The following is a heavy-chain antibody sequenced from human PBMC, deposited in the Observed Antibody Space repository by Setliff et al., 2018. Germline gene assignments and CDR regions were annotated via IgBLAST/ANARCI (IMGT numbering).Heavy chain of an antibody. J-gene: IGHJ3*02. CDR3: ARVGRGYSGYASSAFDI. CDR1: GGSIRSYY. D-gene: IGHD5-12*01. Sequence: LSLTCTVSGGSIRSYYWSWIRQPPGKGLEWIGYIYYSGSTNYNPSLKSRVTISVDTSKNQFSLKLSSVTAADTAVYYCARVGRGYSGYASSAFDIWGQGTMVTVSS. V-gene: IGHV4-59*01. CDR2: IYYSGST.